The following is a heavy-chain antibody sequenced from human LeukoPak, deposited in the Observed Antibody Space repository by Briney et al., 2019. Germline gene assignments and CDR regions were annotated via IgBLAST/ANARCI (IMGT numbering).Heavy chain of an antibody. CDR1: GYTFTDYY. V-gene: IGHV1-69-2*01. CDR2: VDPEDGET. CDR3: AIWLGPSYYYYYMDV. Sequence: ASVKISCKVSGYTFTDYYMHWVQQAPGKGLEWMGLVDPEDGETIYAEKFQGRVTITADESTSTAYMELSSLRSEDTAVYYCAIWLGPSYYYYYMDVWGKGTTVTVSS. J-gene: IGHJ6*03. D-gene: IGHD5-12*01.